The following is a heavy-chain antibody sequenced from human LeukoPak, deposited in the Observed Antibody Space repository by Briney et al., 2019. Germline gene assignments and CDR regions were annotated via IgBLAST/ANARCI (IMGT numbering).Heavy chain of an antibody. CDR1: GGTFTSYD. CDR3: ARGPHIAAAGTRYNWFDP. V-gene: IGHV1-8*03. CDR2: MNPNSGNT. J-gene: IGHJ5*02. D-gene: IGHD6-13*01. Sequence: ASVKVSCKASGGTFTSYDINWVRQATGQGLEWMGWMNPNSGNTGYAQKFQGRVTITRNTSISTAYMELSSLRSEDTAVYYCARGPHIAAAGTRYNWFDPWGQGTLVTVSS.